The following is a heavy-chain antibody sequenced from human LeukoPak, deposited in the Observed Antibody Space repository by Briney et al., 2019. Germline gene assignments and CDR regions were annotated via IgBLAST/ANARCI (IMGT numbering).Heavy chain of an antibody. CDR3: AKDVYYFDY. Sequence: PGRSLRLSCVVSGFTFNSHGMHWVRQAPGKGLEWVAVISYDGSNKYYADSVKGRFTISRDNSKNTLYLQMNSLRAEDTAVYYCAKDVYYFDYWGQGTLVTVSS. J-gene: IGHJ4*02. CDR2: ISYDGSNK. CDR1: GFTFNSHG. V-gene: IGHV3-30*18.